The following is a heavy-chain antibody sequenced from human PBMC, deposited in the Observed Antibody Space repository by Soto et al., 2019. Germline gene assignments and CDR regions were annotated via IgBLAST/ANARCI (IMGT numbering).Heavy chain of an antibody. J-gene: IGHJ6*02. Sequence: QVQLVQSGAEVKKPGASVKVSCKASGYTFTSYGINWVRQATGQGLEWMGWMNPNSGNTGYAQKFQGRVTMTRNTSISTAYMELSSLRSEDTAVYYCARGSGSSSLEDYYYYGMDVWGQGTTVTVSS. CDR1: GYTFTSYG. CDR2: MNPNSGNT. V-gene: IGHV1-8*01. D-gene: IGHD6-19*01. CDR3: ARGSGSSSLEDYYYYGMDV.